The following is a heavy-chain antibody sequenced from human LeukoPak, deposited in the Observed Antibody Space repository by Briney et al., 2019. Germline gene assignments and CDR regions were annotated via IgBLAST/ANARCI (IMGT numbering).Heavy chain of an antibody. J-gene: IGHJ6*03. CDR2: IGTSSTTI. D-gene: IGHD6-25*01. CDR3: ARFAAGGSYYYYMDV. V-gene: IGHV3-48*01. Sequence: GGPLSLPVPASGFTFSSYTMNGVRQPPGKGREGVPTIGTSSTTIYYADSVKGRFTISRDNAKNSLYLQMNSLRADDTAVYYCARFAAGGSYYYYMDVWGKGTTVTVSS. CDR1: GFTFSSYT.